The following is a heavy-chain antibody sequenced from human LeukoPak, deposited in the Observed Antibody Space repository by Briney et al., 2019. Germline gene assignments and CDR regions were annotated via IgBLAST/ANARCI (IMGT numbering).Heavy chain of an antibody. CDR1: GGSISSGGYY. J-gene: IGHJ6*02. V-gene: IGHV4-31*03. CDR3: ARIPIVVVPAAIVNPYYYYGMDV. D-gene: IGHD2-2*02. CDR2: IYYSGST. Sequence: SQTLSLTCTVSGGSISSGGYYWSWIRQHPGKGLEWIGYIYYSGSTYYNPSLKSRVTISVDTSKNQFSLKLSSATAADTAVYYCARIPIVVVPAAIVNPYYYYGMDVWGQGTTVTVSS.